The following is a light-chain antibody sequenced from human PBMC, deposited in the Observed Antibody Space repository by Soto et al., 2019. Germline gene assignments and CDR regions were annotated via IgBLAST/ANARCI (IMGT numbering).Light chain of an antibody. Sequence: EIVLTQSPGTLSLSPGERATLSCRASQSISSSYLAWYQQKPGQAPRLLIYGASIRATGIPDRFSGSESGTDFTLTISRLEPEDFAVYYCQQYSSSVVTFGGGTKVEIK. CDR1: QSISSSY. J-gene: IGKJ4*01. CDR2: GAS. CDR3: QQYSSSVVT. V-gene: IGKV3-20*01.